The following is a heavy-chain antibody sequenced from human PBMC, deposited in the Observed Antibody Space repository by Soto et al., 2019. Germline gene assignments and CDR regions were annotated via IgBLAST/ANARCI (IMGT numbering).Heavy chain of an antibody. J-gene: IGHJ4*02. CDR1: GFTFKSYG. CDR3: ARGGHSSSWYRLEAYFFDY. V-gene: IGHV3-33*01. CDR2: VWCDGTNK. D-gene: IGHD6-13*01. Sequence: ESVGGVVQPGRSLRLSCEASGFTFKSYGMHWVRQAPGKGLEWLAVVWCDGTNKKYEDSVKGRFNIYRDNYKNTPYLQMHSLRAEDTGIYYCARGGHSSSWYRLEAYFFDYWGQGSLVTVSS.